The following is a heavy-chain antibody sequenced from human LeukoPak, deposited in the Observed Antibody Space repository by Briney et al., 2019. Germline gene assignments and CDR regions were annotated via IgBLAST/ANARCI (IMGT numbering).Heavy chain of an antibody. CDR2: ISGSGGST. CDR1: GFTFSSYA. V-gene: IGHV3-23*01. J-gene: IGHJ4*02. D-gene: IGHD6-13*01. CDR3: AKDRGIAAAGHYFDY. Sequence: GGSLRLSCAASGFTFSSYAMNWVRQAPGKGLEWVSGISGSGGSTYYADSVKGRFTISRDNSKTTLYLQMYSLRAEDTAVYYCAKDRGIAAAGHYFDYWGQGTLVTVSS.